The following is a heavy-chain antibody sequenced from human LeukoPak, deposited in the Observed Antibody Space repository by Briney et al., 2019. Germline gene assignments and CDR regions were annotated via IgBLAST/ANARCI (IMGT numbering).Heavy chain of an antibody. CDR2: IKQDGSDK. J-gene: IGHJ4*02. V-gene: IGHV3-7*01. CDR1: GFTYSFYW. D-gene: IGHD3-22*01. CDR3: ARHSNKYDYDSSGHYRSLDY. Sequence: GGSVRLSCAASGFTYSFYWMSWVRQAPGKGLEWVANIKQDGSDKYYVDSVKGRFTISRDNSKNTLYLQMNSLRAEDTAFYFCARHSNKYDYDSSGHYRSLDYWGQGTLVSVSS.